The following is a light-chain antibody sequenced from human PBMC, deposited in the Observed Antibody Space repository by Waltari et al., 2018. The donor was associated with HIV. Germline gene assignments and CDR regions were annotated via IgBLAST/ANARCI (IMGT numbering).Light chain of an antibody. Sequence: EIVLTQSLATLSLSPGESATLSCRASQSVSSYLAWYQQKPGQAPRLLIYDASNRATGIPARFSGSGSGTDFTLTISSLEPEDFAVYYCQQRSNWPKTFGQGTKLEIK. CDR3: QQRSNWPKT. CDR2: DAS. J-gene: IGKJ2*01. V-gene: IGKV3-11*01. CDR1: QSVSSY.